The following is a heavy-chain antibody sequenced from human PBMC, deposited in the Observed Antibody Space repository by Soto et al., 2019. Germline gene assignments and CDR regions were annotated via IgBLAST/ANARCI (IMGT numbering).Heavy chain of an antibody. CDR2: IKQDGSEK. CDR1: GFTFSSYW. D-gene: IGHD2-15*01. V-gene: IGHV3-7*05. CDR3: AREGYCSGGSCYSYYYYGMDV. Sequence: GESLKISCAASGFTFSSYWMSWVRQAPGKGLEWVANIKQDGSEKYYVDSVKGRFTISRDNAKNSLYLQMNSLRAEDTAVYYCAREGYCSGGSCYSYYYYGMDVWGQGTTVTISS. J-gene: IGHJ6*02.